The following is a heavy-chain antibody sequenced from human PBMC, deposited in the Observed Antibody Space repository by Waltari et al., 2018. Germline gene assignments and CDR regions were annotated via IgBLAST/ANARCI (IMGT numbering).Heavy chain of an antibody. CDR2: INHSGST. CDR3: ARVPAVVGLYYYYGMDV. Sequence: QVQLQQWGAGLLKPSETLSLTCAVYGGSFSGYYWSWIRQPPGKGLEWIGEINHSGSTNYNPSLKSRVTISVDTSKNQFSLKLSSVTAADTAVYYCARVPAVVGLYYYYGMDVWGQGTTVTVSS. J-gene: IGHJ6*02. V-gene: IGHV4-34*01. CDR1: GGSFSGYY. D-gene: IGHD6-19*01.